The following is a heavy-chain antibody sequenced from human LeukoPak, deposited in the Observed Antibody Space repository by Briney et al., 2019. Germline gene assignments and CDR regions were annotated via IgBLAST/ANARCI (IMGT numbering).Heavy chain of an antibody. D-gene: IGHD6-19*01. V-gene: IGHV4-39*01. CDR3: ARHGLIAVAVAGFDY. CDR2: IYYSGST. J-gene: IGHJ4*02. Sequence: SETLSLICTVAGGSISSSSYYWGWIRHPPGKGLAWIGSIYYSGSTYYHPSLKSRFTISVDTSNNHFSLQLCFATPPPPPSFYCARHGLIAVAVAGFDYWGQGTLVTVP. CDR1: GGSISSSSYY.